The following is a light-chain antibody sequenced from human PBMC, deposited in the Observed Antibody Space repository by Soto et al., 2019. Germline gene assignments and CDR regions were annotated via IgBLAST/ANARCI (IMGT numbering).Light chain of an antibody. V-gene: IGKV3-15*01. Sequence: TVRAHAPATLSVSAGERATLSFGASQSVSTNLAWYQQKPGQSPRLLIYGSSPRATGIPARFSGSGSGTEFTLTISSLQSEDVAVYYCQQYNNWPITFGQGTRLEIK. CDR2: GSS. J-gene: IGKJ5*01. CDR1: QSVSTN. CDR3: QQYNNWPIT.